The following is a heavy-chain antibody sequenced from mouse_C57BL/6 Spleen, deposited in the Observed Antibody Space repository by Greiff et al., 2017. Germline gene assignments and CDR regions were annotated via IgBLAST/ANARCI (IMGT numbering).Heavy chain of an antibody. Sequence: EVQLQESGGDLVKPGGSLKLSCAASGFTFSSYGMSWVRQTPDKRLEWVATISSGGSYTYYPDSVKGRFTISRDNAKNTLYLQMSSLKSEDTAMYYCARIHDGYYGNYFDYWGQGTTLTVSS. V-gene: IGHV5-6*01. J-gene: IGHJ2*01. CDR2: ISSGGSYT. D-gene: IGHD2-3*01. CDR3: ARIHDGYYGNYFDY. CDR1: GFTFSSYG.